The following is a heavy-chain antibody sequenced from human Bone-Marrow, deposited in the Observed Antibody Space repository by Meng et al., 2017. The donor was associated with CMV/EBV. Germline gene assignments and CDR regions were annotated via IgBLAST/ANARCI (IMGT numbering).Heavy chain of an antibody. CDR3: ARDQGGAYHYYDSSGLNY. V-gene: IGHV3-48*03. CDR1: GFTFSSYE. CDR2: ISSSGSTI. D-gene: IGHD3-22*01. Sequence: GESLKISCAASGFTFSSYEMNWVRQAPGKGLEWVSYISSSGSTIYYADSVKGRFTISRDNAKNSLYLQMNSPRAEDTAVYYCARDQGGAYHYYDSSGLNYWGQGTLVTVSS. J-gene: IGHJ4*02.